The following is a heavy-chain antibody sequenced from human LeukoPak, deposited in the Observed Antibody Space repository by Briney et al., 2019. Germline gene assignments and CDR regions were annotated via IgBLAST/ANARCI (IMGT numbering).Heavy chain of an antibody. CDR1: GFTFSSYE. J-gene: IGHJ3*02. D-gene: IGHD3-10*01. CDR2: ISISSSTI. CDR3: ASSQFDRALLWFGESEYLGAFDI. Sequence: PGGSLRLSCAASGFTFSSYEMNWVRQAPGKGLEWVSYISISSSTIYYADSVKGRFTISRDNAKNSLYLQMNSLRAEDTAVYYCASSQFDRALLWFGESEYLGAFDIWGQGTMVTVSS. V-gene: IGHV3-48*01.